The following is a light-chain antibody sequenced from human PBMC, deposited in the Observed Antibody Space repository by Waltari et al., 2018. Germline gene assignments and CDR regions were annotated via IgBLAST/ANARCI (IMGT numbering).Light chain of an antibody. CDR1: QSLLHGNGNNY. J-gene: IGKJ5*01. V-gene: IGKV2-28*01. CDR3: MPALQTPL. Sequence: DIVMTQSPLSLPVNPGEPASISCKSSQSLLHGNGNNYLDWYLQKQGQSPQLLIYLGSNRASVVPDRFSGSGSGTDFTLKISRLEAEDVVVYYCMPALQTPLFVQGTRLEIK. CDR2: LGS.